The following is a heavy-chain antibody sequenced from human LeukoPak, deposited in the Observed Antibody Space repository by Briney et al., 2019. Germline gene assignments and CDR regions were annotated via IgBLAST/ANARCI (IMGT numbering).Heavy chain of an antibody. CDR1: GVSISSYY. J-gene: IGHJ5*02. V-gene: IGHV4-59*08. Sequence: SETLSLTCTVSGVSISSYYWSWLRQPPGKGLEWVGYIYYSGSTNYNPSLKSRVTISVDTSNNQFSLKLSSVTAADTAVYYCARHTPTVTINWFDPWGQGTLVTVSS. CDR3: ARHTPTVTINWFDP. D-gene: IGHD4-17*01. CDR2: IYYSGST.